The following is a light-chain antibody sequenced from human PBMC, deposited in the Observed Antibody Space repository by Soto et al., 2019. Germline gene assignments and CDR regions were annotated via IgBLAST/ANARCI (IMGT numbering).Light chain of an antibody. CDR3: QQYGANSPWT. J-gene: IGKJ1*01. V-gene: IGKV1-5*03. CDR2: KAS. Sequence: DIQVTQSPSTLSASVGDRVTINCRASQNINDCLAWYQQKSGKAPKVLIYKASSLESGVPSRFSGSGSGTEFTLTISSLQTEDFATYYCQQYGANSPWTFGQGTKVEIK. CDR1: QNINDC.